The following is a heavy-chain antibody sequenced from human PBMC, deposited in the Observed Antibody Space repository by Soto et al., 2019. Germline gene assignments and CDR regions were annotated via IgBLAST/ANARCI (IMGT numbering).Heavy chain of an antibody. J-gene: IGHJ6*02. D-gene: IGHD5-18*01. CDR2: ISYDGSNK. Sequence: VQLVESGGGVVQPGRSLRLSCAASGFTFSSYAIHWVRQAPGKGLEWVAVISYDGSNKYYADSVKGRFTISRDNSKNTLYLQMNSLRAEDTAVYYCARDGDTPDFYYGMDVWGQGTTVTVSS. CDR3: ARDGDTPDFYYGMDV. V-gene: IGHV3-30-3*01. CDR1: GFTFSSYA.